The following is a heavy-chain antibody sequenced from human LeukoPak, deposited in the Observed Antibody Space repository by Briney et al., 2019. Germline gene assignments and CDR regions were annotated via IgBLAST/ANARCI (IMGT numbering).Heavy chain of an antibody. D-gene: IGHD5-18*01. V-gene: IGHV4-39*07. CDR2: IYYSRST. CDR1: GGSISSSSYY. Sequence: SETLSLTCTVSGGSISSSSYYWGWLRQPPGKGLEWIGSIYYSRSTYYTPSLKSQVTISVDTSKNQFSLKLSSVTAADTAVYYCRIRGYSYVLDYWGQGTLVTVSS. J-gene: IGHJ4*02. CDR3: RIRGYSYVLDY.